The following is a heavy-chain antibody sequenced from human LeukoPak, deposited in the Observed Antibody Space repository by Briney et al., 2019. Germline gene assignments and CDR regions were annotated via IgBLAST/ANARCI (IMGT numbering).Heavy chain of an antibody. J-gene: IGHJ4*02. D-gene: IGHD3-22*01. V-gene: IGHV3-23*01. CDR2: ISGSGGRT. Sequence: GGSLRLSCAASGFTFSSYAMSWVRQAPGKGLEWVSVISGSGGRTYYEDSVKGRFTISKDNSKNTLYLQMNSLRAEDTAVYYCAKGRSAAMMEAAFDYWGQGTLVTVSS. CDR1: GFTFSSYA. CDR3: AKGRSAAMMEAAFDY.